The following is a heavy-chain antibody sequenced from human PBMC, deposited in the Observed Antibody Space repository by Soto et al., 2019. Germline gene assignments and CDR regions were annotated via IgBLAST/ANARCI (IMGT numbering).Heavy chain of an antibody. CDR1: GFTFSHYD. V-gene: IGHV3-30*18. CDR2: ISFDGRNT. CDR3: AKPIVAAGYYGMDV. J-gene: IGHJ6*02. Sequence: GGSLRLSCAASGFTFSHYDMHGVRQAPGKGLEWVAVISFDGRNTYYGDSVKGRFTISRDKSKNKLYLQMNSLRVEDTAVYYCAKPIVAAGYYGMDVWGQGTTVTVSS. D-gene: IGHD6-13*01.